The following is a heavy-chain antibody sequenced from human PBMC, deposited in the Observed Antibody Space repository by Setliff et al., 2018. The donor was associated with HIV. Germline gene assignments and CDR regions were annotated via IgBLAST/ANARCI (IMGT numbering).Heavy chain of an antibody. D-gene: IGHD3-22*01. Sequence: PGGSLRLSCAASGFTFSSRWMTWVRQAPGKGLEWVANIKQDGSSTTYADSVKGRFTISRDNAKNTVYLQMNSLRVEDTAVYYCAKGSYSSGRYDNYLDYWGQGALVTVSS. V-gene: IGHV3-7*01. CDR2: IKQDGSST. J-gene: IGHJ4*02. CDR3: AKGSYSSGRYDNYLDY. CDR1: GFTFSSRW.